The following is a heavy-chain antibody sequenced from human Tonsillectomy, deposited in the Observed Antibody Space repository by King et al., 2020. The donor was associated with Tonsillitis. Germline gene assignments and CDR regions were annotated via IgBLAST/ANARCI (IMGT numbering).Heavy chain of an antibody. CDR3: AKDYGYAGFSSYFDF. CDR1: GFTFDDYA. Sequence: VQLVESGGGLVQPGRSLRLSCAASGFTFDDYAMHWVRQAPGKGLEWVSGISWNICSIGYAGSVKGRFTISRDNAKNSLFLQMNSLRAEDTALYYCAKDYGYAGFSSYFDFWGQGTLVTVSS. D-gene: IGHD5-12*01. V-gene: IGHV3-9*01. J-gene: IGHJ4*02. CDR2: ISWNICSI.